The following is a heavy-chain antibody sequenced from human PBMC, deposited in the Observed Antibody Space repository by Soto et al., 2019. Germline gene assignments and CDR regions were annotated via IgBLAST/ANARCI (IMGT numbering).Heavy chain of an antibody. CDR2: IYYSGST. CDR1: CGSIISGGYY. Sequence: SETLSLTCTFSCGSIISGGYYWSWIRQHPGKGLEWIGYIYYSGSTYYNPSLKSRVTISVDTSKNQFSLKLSSVTAADTAVYYCARDSVLGGLTMPDAFDIWGQGTMVTVSS. J-gene: IGHJ3*02. D-gene: IGHD2-2*01. CDR3: ARDSVLGGLTMPDAFDI. V-gene: IGHV4-31*03.